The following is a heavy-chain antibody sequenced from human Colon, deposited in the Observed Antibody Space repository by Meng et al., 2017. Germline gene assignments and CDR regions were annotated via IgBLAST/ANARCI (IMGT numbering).Heavy chain of an antibody. Sequence: VHLQESGPGLVQPSQPLFLTCTVSGGSISSGDYYWSWIRQPPGKGLEWIGYIYYSGSTYSNASLKSRDTISIDRSKNQFSLKLSSVTAADTAVYYCARDRKHYGERGWFDPWGQGTLVTVSS. V-gene: IGHV4-30-4*01. J-gene: IGHJ5*02. CDR1: GGSISSGDYY. CDR2: IYYSGST. D-gene: IGHD4-17*01. CDR3: ARDRKHYGERGWFDP.